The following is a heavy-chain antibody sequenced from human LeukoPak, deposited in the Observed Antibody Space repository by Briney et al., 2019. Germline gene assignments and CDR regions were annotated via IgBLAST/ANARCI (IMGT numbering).Heavy chain of an antibody. D-gene: IGHD6-19*01. CDR3: ARGQILSRGWYKHFDY. Sequence: VASVKVSRKASGYTFTSYYMHWVRQAPGQGLEWMGIINPSGGSTSYAQKFQGRVTMTRDTSTSTVYMELSSLRSEDTAVYYCARGQILSRGWYKHFDYWGQGTLVTVSS. CDR2: INPSGGST. V-gene: IGHV1-46*01. CDR1: GYTFTSYY. J-gene: IGHJ4*02.